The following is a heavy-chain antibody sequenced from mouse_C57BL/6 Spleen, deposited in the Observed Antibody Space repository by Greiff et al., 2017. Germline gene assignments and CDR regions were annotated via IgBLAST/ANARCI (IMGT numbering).Heavy chain of an antibody. CDR1: GFSLTSYG. CDR3: AKNFITTVVDWYFDV. D-gene: IGHD1-1*01. Sequence: QVQLQQSGPGLVQPSQSLSITCTVSGFSLTSYGVHWVRQRPGKGLEWLGVICRGGSTDYNADYLSSMSISKDNSKSQVFFKMNSLQADDTAISYCAKNFITTVVDWYFDVWGTGATVTVAS. J-gene: IGHJ1*03. CDR2: ICRGGST. V-gene: IGHV2-4*01.